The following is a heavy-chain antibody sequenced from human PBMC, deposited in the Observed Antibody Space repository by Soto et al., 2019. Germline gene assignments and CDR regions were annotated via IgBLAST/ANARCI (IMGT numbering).Heavy chain of an antibody. D-gene: IGHD3-22*01. J-gene: IGHJ4*01. Sequence: PGGSLRLSCAASGFTFTNAWINWVRQAPGKRQERVGRIKSKTDGGTTDYAEPVKGRFAISRDDSNNMVYLQMNSLKIEDTAVYYCSTDSYSTIIIVRFDYWGHGTLVTVSS. V-gene: IGHV3-15*07. CDR2: IKSKTDGGTT. CDR3: STDSYSTIIIVRFDY. CDR1: GFTFTNAW.